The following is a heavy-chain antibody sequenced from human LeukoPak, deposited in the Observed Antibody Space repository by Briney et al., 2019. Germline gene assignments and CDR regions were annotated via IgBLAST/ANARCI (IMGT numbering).Heavy chain of an antibody. V-gene: IGHV3-21*01. CDR2: IGSSSSYI. CDR1: GFTFSSYS. D-gene: IGHD6-19*01. CDR3: ARGGQWLIEYFQH. Sequence: GGSLRLSCAASGFTFSSYSMNWVRQAPGKGLEWVSSIGSSSSYIYYADSVKGRFTISRDNAKNSLYLQMNSLRAEDTAVYYCARGGQWLIEYFQHWGQGTLVTVSS. J-gene: IGHJ1*01.